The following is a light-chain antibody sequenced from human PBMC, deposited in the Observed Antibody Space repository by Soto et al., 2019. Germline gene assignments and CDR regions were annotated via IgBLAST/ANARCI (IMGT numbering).Light chain of an antibody. CDR3: NSYASGNARV. Sequence: QSALTQPGSVSGSPGQSITISCTGTSSDIGDYDYVSWYQQHPGKAPKLLISEVSNRPSGVSNRFSGSKSGNTASLTISGLQAEDEADYYCNSYASGNARVFGTGTKLTVL. V-gene: IGLV2-14*01. CDR2: EVS. CDR1: SSDIGDYDY. J-gene: IGLJ1*01.